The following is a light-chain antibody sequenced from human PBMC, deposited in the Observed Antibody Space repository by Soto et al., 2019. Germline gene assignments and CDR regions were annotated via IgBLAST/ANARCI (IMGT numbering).Light chain of an antibody. J-gene: IGKJ5*01. V-gene: IGKV3-15*01. Sequence: EIVMTQSPATLSVSPGERLTLSCRASQSVSSNLAWYQQKPGQAPRLLIYGASTRATGIPARFSGCGSGTDFTLTISSLEPEDFAVYYCQQRSNWPITFGLGTRLEIK. CDR2: GAS. CDR3: QQRSNWPIT. CDR1: QSVSSN.